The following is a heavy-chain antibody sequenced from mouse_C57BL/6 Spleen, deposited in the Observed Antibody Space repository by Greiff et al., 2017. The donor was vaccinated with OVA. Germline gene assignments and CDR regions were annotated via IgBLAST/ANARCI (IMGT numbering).Heavy chain of an antibody. CDR1: GYSFTGYY. J-gene: IGHJ4*01. D-gene: IGHD2-3*01. Sequence: VQLQQSGPELVKPGASVKISCKASGYSFTGYYMHWVKQSSEKSLEWIGEINPSTGGTSYNQKFKGKATLTVDKSSSTAYMRLKSLTSEDSAVYYCARGGYYPYYYAMDYWGQGTSVTVSS. V-gene: IGHV1-43*01. CDR2: INPSTGGT. CDR3: ARGGYYPYYYAMDY.